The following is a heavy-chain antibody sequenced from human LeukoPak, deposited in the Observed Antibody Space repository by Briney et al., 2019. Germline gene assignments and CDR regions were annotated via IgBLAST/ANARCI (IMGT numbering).Heavy chain of an antibody. CDR2: INPNTGGT. CDR1: GYTFSGYY. V-gene: IGHV1-2*02. Sequence: ASVKVSCKASGYTFSGYYIHWVRQAPGQGLEWMGWINPNTGGTKYAQKFQGRVTMTRDTSISTAYMELSRLRSDDTAVYYCARGYYYDSSGYYWDRADYYYYYMDVWGKGTTVTISS. CDR3: ARGYYYDSSGYYWDRADYYYYYMDV. D-gene: IGHD3-22*01. J-gene: IGHJ6*03.